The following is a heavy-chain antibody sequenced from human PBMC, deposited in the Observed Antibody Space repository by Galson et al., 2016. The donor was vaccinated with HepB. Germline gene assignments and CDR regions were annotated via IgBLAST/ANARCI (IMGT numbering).Heavy chain of an antibody. D-gene: IGHD3-10*01. Sequence: SLRLSCAASGFTVSSNCMSWVRQAPGKGLEWVSLIYSDGTTFYADSVKGRFPISRDNSKNTLYLQMNSLRAEDKAVYYCAIDWRGSGSYNPYYYYGMDVWGQGTTVTVPS. V-gene: IGHV3-53*01. CDR3: AIDWRGSGSYNPYYYYGMDV. J-gene: IGHJ6*02. CDR2: IYSDGTT. CDR1: GFTVSSNC.